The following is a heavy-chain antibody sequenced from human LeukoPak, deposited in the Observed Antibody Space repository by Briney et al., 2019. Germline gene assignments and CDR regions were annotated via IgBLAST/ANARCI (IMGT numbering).Heavy chain of an antibody. Sequence: ASVKVSCKVSGYTLTELSMHWVRQAPGKGLEWMGGFDPEDGETIYAQKFQGRVTMTEDTSTDTAYMELSSLRSEDTAVYYCATAKERFLEWFFFDYWGQGTLVTVSS. CDR1: GYTLTELS. CDR3: ATAKERFLEWFFFDY. J-gene: IGHJ4*02. V-gene: IGHV1-24*01. D-gene: IGHD3-3*01. CDR2: FDPEDGET.